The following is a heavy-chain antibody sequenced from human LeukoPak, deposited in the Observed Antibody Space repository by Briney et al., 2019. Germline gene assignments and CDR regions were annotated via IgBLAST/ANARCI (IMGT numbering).Heavy chain of an antibody. CDR1: GFTFSSYA. D-gene: IGHD2-21*02. CDR2: ISGSGGST. V-gene: IGHV3-23*01. Sequence: GGSLRLSCAASGFTFSSYAMSWVRQAPGKGLEWVSAISGSGGSTYYADSVKGRFTISRDNSKNTPYLQMNSLRAEDTAVYYCAKDLTFIVVVTAIHFDYWGQGTLVTVSS. CDR3: AKDLTFIVVVTAIHFDY. J-gene: IGHJ4*02.